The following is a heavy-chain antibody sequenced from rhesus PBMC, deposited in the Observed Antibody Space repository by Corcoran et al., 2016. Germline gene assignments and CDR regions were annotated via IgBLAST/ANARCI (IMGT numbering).Heavy chain of an antibody. Sequence: QVQLQESGPGLVKTSETLSLTCAVSGGSFSSYWWRWIRQPPGTGLEWIGEIKGNRQLNNNNPTLKVLLTFSKYASENQFYLKLSSVTAADTAVYYCARRREYQWVQLGWYFDLWGPGTPITISS. CDR3: ARRREYQWVQLGWYFDL. V-gene: IGHV4-80*01. CDR2: IKGNRQLN. CDR1: GGSFSSYW. D-gene: IGHD5-24*01. J-gene: IGHJ2*01.